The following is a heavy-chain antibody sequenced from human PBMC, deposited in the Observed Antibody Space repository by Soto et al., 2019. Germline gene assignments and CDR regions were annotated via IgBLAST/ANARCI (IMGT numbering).Heavy chain of an antibody. J-gene: IGHJ5*02. CDR2: IKQDGTEK. V-gene: IGHV3-7*01. Sequence: PGGSLRLSCAASGFTFSSYWMSWVRQAPGKGLEWVANIKQDGTEKYYVDSVKGRFTISRDNAKNSLYLQMNSLRAEDTAVYYCAKGMAVAANWFDPWGQGTLVTV. CDR3: AKGMAVAANWFDP. D-gene: IGHD6-19*01. CDR1: GFTFSSYW.